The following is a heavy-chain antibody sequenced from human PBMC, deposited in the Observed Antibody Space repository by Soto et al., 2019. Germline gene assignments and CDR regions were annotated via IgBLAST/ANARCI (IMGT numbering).Heavy chain of an antibody. D-gene: IGHD6-19*01. V-gene: IGHV2-5*02. CDR3: ARANTSSAFDY. J-gene: IGHJ4*02. CDR2: IYWDDDK. Sequence: QITLKESGPTLVKPTQTLTLTCTFSGFSLSTSGVGVGWIRQPPGKALEWLALIYWDDDKRYSPSLKSRRTITKDTSKNRVVHTMVNMDPVDTATYYCARANTSSAFDYWGQGTLVTVSS. CDR1: GFSLSTSGVG.